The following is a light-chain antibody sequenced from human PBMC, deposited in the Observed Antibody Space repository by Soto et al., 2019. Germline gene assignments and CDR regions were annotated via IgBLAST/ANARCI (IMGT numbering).Light chain of an antibody. CDR2: GAS. V-gene: IGKV3-15*01. Sequence: EMVMTQSPATLSVSPGERATLSCRASQSVSSSLAWYQQKPGQAPRLLIYGASTRATGIPATFSGSGSGTEFTLTISSLQSEDFAVYYCQQYNNWWTFGQGTRWIS. CDR1: QSVSSS. CDR3: QQYNNWWT. J-gene: IGKJ1*01.